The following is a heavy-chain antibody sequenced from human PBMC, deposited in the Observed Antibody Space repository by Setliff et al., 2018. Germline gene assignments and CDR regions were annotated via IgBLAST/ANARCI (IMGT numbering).Heavy chain of an antibody. D-gene: IGHD2-2*01. V-gene: IGHV1-18*01. J-gene: IGHJ4*02. Sequence: ASVKVSCKTSGFVFITYAITWVRQAPGQGLEWMGWISGYYNKTNYAQKFQGRVTMTTDTPTSTAYMELRSLRSDDTAVYYCARGPPDFVVVPAAAKFDFWGQGTLVTVSS. CDR1: GFVFITYA. CDR3: ARGPPDFVVVPAAAKFDF. CDR2: ISGYYNKT.